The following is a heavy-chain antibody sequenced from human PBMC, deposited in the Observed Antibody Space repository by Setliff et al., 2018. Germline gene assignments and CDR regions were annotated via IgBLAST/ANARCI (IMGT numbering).Heavy chain of an antibody. Sequence: ASVKVSCKASGYTFTSYGISWVRQAPGQGLEWMGWINTYTGNPTYAQGFTGRFVFSLDTSVSTAYLQISTLKAEDTAVYCARGTGTYSDLDYWGQGTLVTVSS. V-gene: IGHV7-4-1*02. CDR1: GYTFTSYG. J-gene: IGHJ4*02. CDR2: INTYTGNP. D-gene: IGHD1-26*01. CDR3: ARGTGTYSDLDY.